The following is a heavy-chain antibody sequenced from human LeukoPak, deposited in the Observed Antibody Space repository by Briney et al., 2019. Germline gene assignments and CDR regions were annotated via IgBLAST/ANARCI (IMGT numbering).Heavy chain of an antibody. D-gene: IGHD6-13*01. V-gene: IGHV4-34*01. J-gene: IGHJ5*02. CDR3: ATSYSSSWYSSFGFDP. CDR2: INHSGST. CDR1: GGSFSGYY. Sequence: PSETLSLTCAVYGGSFSGYYWSWIHQPPGKGLEWIGEINHSGSTNYNPSLKSRVTISVDTSKNQFSLKLSSVTAADTAVYYCATSYSSSWYSSFGFDPWGQGTLVTVSS.